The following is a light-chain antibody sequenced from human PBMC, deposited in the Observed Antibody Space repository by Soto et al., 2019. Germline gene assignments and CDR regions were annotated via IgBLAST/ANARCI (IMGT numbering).Light chain of an antibody. CDR1: QSISSW. CDR2: DAS. Sequence: DIQRTQTTDTPSSSVGERATLTCRASQSISSWLAWYQQKPGKAPKLLIYDASSLETGVPSRFSGSGSGTEFTLTISSLQPDDFATYYCHPYNSYSLLTFGGGTILDIK. J-gene: IGKJ4*01. CDR3: HPYNSYSLLT. V-gene: IGKV1-5*01.